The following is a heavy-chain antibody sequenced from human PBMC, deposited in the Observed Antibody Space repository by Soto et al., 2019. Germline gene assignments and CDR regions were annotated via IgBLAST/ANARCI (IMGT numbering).Heavy chain of an antibody. CDR2: IIPIFGTA. CDR3: ARDIGDTYYDFWSGLGD. Sequence: QVQLVQSGAEVKKPGSSVKVSCKASGGTFSSYAISWVRQAPGQGLEWMGGIIPIFGTANYAQKFQGRVTITADESTSTAYMELSSPRSEDTAVYYCARDIGDTYYDFWSGLGDWGQGTLVTVSS. CDR1: GGTFSSYA. J-gene: IGHJ4*02. V-gene: IGHV1-69*01. D-gene: IGHD3-3*01.